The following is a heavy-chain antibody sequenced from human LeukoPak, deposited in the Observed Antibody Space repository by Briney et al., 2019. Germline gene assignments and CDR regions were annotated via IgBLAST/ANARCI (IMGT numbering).Heavy chain of an antibody. J-gene: IGHJ4*02. V-gene: IGHV5-51*01. Sequence: GESLKISCKASGYSFANYWIGWVRQVPGKGLEWVAMINPGDTNIAYSPSFQAQVTISADRSISTAYLQWSSLKASDTAIYYCARPRRAERDEDFWGQGTLVTVSS. CDR2: INPGDTNI. CDR1: GYSFANYW. CDR3: ARPRRAERDEDF. D-gene: IGHD1-1*01.